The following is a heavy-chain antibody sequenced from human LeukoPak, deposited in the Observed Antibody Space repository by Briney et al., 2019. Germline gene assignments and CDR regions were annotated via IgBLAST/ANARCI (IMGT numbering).Heavy chain of an antibody. D-gene: IGHD3-10*01. V-gene: IGHV3-53*01. Sequence: GGSLRLSCAASGFTVSSNYMSWVRQAPGKGLEWVSVIYSGGSTYYADSVKGRFTISRDNSKNTLYLQMNSLRAEDTAVYYCASASVWFGELADAFDIWGQGTMVTVSS. CDR3: ASASVWFGELADAFDI. J-gene: IGHJ3*02. CDR2: IYSGGST. CDR1: GFTVSSNY.